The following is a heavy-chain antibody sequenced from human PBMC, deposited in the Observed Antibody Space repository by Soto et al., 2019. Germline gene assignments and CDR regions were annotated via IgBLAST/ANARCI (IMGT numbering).Heavy chain of an antibody. CDR1: GGSISSSNW. CDR3: ARDRAAADYYGMDV. Sequence: PSETLSLTCAVSGGSISSSNWWSWVRQPPGKGLEWIGEIYHSGSTNYNPSLKSRVTISVDKSKNQFSLKLSSVTAADTAVYYCARDRAAADYYGMDVWGQGTTVTVSS. CDR2: IYHSGST. V-gene: IGHV4-4*02. D-gene: IGHD6-13*01. J-gene: IGHJ6*02.